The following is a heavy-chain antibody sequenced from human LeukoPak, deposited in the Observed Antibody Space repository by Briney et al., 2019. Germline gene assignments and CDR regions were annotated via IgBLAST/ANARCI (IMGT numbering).Heavy chain of an antibody. J-gene: IGHJ4*02. Sequence: SETLSLTCTVSGGSITAGNHHWGWIRQPPGKGLEWIGSVYYSGSIFSDTSHKSRVTISGDTSKNQFSLSLSSVTAADTAVYYCARQVLRYSSSWYRYYFDYWGQGTLVTVSS. D-gene: IGHD6-13*01. V-gene: IGHV4-39*01. CDR3: ARQVLRYSSSWYRYYFDY. CDR1: GGSITAGNHH. CDR2: VYYSGSI.